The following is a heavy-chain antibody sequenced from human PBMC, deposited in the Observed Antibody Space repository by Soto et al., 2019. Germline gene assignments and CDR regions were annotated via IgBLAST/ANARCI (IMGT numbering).Heavy chain of an antibody. V-gene: IGHV3-30*18. CDR1: GFTFSSYG. CDR2: ISYDGSNK. J-gene: IGHJ6*02. Sequence: QVQLVESGGGVVQPGRSLRLSCAASGFTFSSYGMHWVRQAPGKGLEWVAVISYDGSNKYYADSVKGRFTISRDNSKNPLYLQMNSLRAEDTAVYYCAKDQGYYYYYGMDVWGQGTTVTVSS. CDR3: AKDQGYYYYYGMDV.